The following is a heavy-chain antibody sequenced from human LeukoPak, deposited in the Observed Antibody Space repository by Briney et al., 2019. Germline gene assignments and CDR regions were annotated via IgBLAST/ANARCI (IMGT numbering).Heavy chain of an antibody. D-gene: IGHD3-10*01. CDR3: AAADYGSGTYYYDF. V-gene: IGHV4-4*07. CDR1: GGSISSYY. CDR2: IYTSGST. J-gene: IGHJ4*02. Sequence: SETLSLTCTVSGGSISSYYWSWIRQPAGKGLEWIGRIYTSGSTNYNPSLKGRVTISVDSSKNQFSLKLSSVTAADTAVYYCAAADYGSGTYYYDFWGQGTLVTVSS.